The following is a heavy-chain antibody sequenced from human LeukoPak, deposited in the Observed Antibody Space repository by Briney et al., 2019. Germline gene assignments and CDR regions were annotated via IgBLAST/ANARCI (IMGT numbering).Heavy chain of an antibody. D-gene: IGHD2-15*01. J-gene: IGHJ4*02. CDR1: GFTVSSNY. CDR2: IYSGGST. V-gene: IGHV3-53*01. Sequence: PGGSLRLSCAASGFTVSSNYMSWVRQAPGKGLEWVSVIYSGGSTYYAGSVKGRFTISRDNSKNTLYLQMNSLRAEDTAVYYCAKGGPVGYCSGGSCYRSPFDYWGQGTLVTVSS. CDR3: AKGGPVGYCSGGSCYRSPFDY.